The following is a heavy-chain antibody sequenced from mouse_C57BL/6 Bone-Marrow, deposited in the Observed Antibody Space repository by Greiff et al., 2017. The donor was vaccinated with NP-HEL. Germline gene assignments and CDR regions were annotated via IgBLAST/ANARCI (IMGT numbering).Heavy chain of an antibody. CDR1: GYSFTDYN. V-gene: IGHV1-39*01. CDR2: INPNYGTT. CDR3: ARTYYSNYERGWFAY. D-gene: IGHD2-5*01. Sequence: VQLQQSGPELVKPGASVKISCKASGYSFTDYNMNWVKQSNGKSLEWIGVINPNYGTTSYNQKFKGKATLTVDQSSSTAYMQLNSLTSEDSAVYYCARTYYSNYERGWFAYWGQGTLVTVSA. J-gene: IGHJ3*01.